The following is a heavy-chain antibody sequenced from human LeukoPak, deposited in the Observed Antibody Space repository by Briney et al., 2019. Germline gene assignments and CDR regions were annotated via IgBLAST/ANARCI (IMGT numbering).Heavy chain of an antibody. Sequence: GGSLRLSCAASGFTFSSYAMSWVRQAPAKGLEWVSGISDSGDSTYYADSVKGRLTISRDNSKNTLWLQMNSLRAEDTAVFYCARGEVFFDIWGQGTMVTVSS. CDR2: ISDSGDST. CDR3: ARGEVFFDI. V-gene: IGHV3-23*01. CDR1: GFTFSSYA. D-gene: IGHD3-10*01. J-gene: IGHJ3*02.